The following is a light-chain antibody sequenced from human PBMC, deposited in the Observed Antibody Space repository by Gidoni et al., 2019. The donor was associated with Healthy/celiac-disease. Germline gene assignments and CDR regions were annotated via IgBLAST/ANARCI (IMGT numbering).Light chain of an antibody. CDR1: QSISSY. J-gene: IGKJ1*01. V-gene: IGKV1-39*01. CDR2: AAS. CDR3: QQSYSTPWT. Sequence: DIQMTQSPSSLSASVGDRVTIPCRESQSISSYLNLYQQKPGKDPKLLIYAASSLQSGVPSRFSGSGSGTDVTITSSSQQPEDFATYYCQQSYSTPWTFGQXTKVEIK.